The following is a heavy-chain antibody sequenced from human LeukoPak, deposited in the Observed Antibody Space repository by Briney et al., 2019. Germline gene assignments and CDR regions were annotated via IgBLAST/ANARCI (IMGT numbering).Heavy chain of an antibody. CDR2: IIPILGIA. CDR1: GGTFSSYA. D-gene: IGHD4-11*01. J-gene: IGHJ6*02. CDR3: ATSTVTQNYYYYGMDV. V-gene: IGHV1-69*04. Sequence: KVSCKASGGTFSSYAISWVRQAPGQGLEWMGRIIPILGIANYAQKFQGRVTITADKSTSTAYMELSSLRSEDTAVYYCATSTVTQNYYYYGMDVWGQGTTVTVSS.